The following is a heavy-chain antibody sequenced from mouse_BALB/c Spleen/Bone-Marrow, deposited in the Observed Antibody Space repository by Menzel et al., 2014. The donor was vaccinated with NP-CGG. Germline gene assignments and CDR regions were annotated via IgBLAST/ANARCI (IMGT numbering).Heavy chain of an antibody. CDR1: GFAFSGYD. Sequence: EVQRVESGGGLVKPGGALKLSCAASGFAFSGYDMSWVRQTPEKRLEWVAYISSGGGSTYYADTVKGRFTISRDNAKNTLYLQMSSLKSEDTAMYYCARQILRGFGYWGQGTPVTVSA. CDR2: ISSGGGST. V-gene: IGHV5-12-1*01. D-gene: IGHD1-1*01. CDR3: ARQILRGFGY. J-gene: IGHJ3*02.